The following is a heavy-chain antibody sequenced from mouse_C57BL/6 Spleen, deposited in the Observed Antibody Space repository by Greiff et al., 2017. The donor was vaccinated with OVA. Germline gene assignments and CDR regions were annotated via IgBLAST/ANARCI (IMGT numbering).Heavy chain of an antibody. Sequence: QVQLQQSGPELVKPGASVKISCKASGYAFSSSWMNWVKQRPGKGLEWIGRIYPGDGDTNYNGKFKGKATLTADKSSSTAYMQLSSLTSEDSAVYCCARDSIHWYFDVWGTGTTVTVSS. V-gene: IGHV1-82*01. CDR3: ARDSIHWYFDV. J-gene: IGHJ1*03. D-gene: IGHD2-10*02. CDR1: GYAFSSSW. CDR2: IYPGDGDT.